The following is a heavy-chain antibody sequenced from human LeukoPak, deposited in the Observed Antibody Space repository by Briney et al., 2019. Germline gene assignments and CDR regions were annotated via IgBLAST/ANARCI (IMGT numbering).Heavy chain of an antibody. CDR3: SKKGQSEDYGKPG. D-gene: IGHD4-17*01. CDR2: ISRSGGST. CDR1: GFTFSSYD. V-gene: IGHV3-23*01. J-gene: IGHJ4*02. Sequence: GRSLRLSCAASGFTFSSYDMYWVRQASGKGLECVSSISRSGGSTYYADSVKGRFTISRDNSKNTLYLQMSSLRADDTAVYYCSKKGQSEDYGKPGWGQGTLVTVSS.